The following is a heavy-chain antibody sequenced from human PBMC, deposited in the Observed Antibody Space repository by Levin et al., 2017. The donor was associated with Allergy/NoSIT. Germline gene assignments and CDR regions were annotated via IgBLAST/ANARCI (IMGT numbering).Heavy chain of an antibody. CDR3: AKLFAQQLVEGRDY. J-gene: IGHJ4*02. Sequence: HPGGSLRLSCAASGFTFSSYGMHWVRQAPGKGLEWVAVISYDGSNKYYADSVKGRFTISRDNSKNTLYLQMNSLRAEDTAVYYCAKLFAQQLVEGRDYWGQGTLVTVSS. V-gene: IGHV3-30*18. D-gene: IGHD6-13*01. CDR1: GFTFSSYG. CDR2: ISYDGSNK.